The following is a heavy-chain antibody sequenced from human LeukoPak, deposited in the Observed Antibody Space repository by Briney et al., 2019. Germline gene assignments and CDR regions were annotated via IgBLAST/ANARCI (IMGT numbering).Heavy chain of an antibody. J-gene: IGHJ4*02. D-gene: IGHD1-26*01. CDR3: ATHSGSYYRPLDY. Sequence: SETLSLTCAVSGYSISSGYYWGWSRQPPGKGLEWIGNIYYSGSTYYNPSLKSRITMSVDTSKNQFSLKLSSVTATDTAVYYCATHSGSYYRPLDYWGQGTLVTVSS. V-gene: IGHV4-38-2*01. CDR2: IYYSGST. CDR1: GYSISSGYY.